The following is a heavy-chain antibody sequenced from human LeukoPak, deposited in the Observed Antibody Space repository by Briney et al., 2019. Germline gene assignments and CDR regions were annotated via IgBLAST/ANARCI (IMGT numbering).Heavy chain of an antibody. CDR3: ARVQGWRLGTII. CDR2: INHSGST. CDR1: GGSFSGYY. Sequence: SETLSLTCAVYGGSFSGYYWSWIRQPPGKGLEWIGEINHSGSTNYNPSLKSRVTISVDTSKNQFSLKLSSVTAADTAVYYCARVQGWRLGTIIWGQGTLVTVSS. J-gene: IGHJ4*02. V-gene: IGHV4-34*01. D-gene: IGHD5-12*01.